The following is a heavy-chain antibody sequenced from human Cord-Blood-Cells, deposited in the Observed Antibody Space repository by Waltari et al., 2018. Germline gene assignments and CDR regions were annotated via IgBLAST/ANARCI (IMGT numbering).Heavy chain of an antibody. CDR1: GGTFSSYA. CDR2: IIPIFGTA. V-gene: IGHV1-69*01. Sequence: QVQLVQSGAEVKKPGSSVKVSCKASGGTFSSYAISWVRQAPGQGLEWMGGIIPIFGTANYAQKFQGRVTITADESTSTAYMELSSLRSEDTAVYYCARWEDYDILTGYYSANWFDPWGQGTLVTVSS. D-gene: IGHD3-9*01. CDR3: ARWEDYDILTGYYSANWFDP. J-gene: IGHJ5*02.